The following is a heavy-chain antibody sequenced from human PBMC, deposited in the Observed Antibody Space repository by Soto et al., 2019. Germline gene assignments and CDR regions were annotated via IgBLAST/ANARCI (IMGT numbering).Heavy chain of an antibody. J-gene: IGHJ6*02. CDR2: INPNSGGT. CDR3: ARGGEWLRFFYYGMDV. V-gene: IGHV1-2*04. D-gene: IGHD5-12*01. Sequence: QVQLVQSGAEVKKPGASVKVSCKASGSTFTGYYMHWVRQAPGQGLEWMGWINPNSGGTNYAQKFQGWVTMTRDTSISTAYMELSRLRSDDTAVYYCARGGEWLRFFYYGMDVWGQGTTVTVSS. CDR1: GSTFTGYY.